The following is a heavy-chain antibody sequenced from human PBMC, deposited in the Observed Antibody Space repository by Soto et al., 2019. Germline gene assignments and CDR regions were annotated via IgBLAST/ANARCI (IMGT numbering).Heavy chain of an antibody. V-gene: IGHV3-30*18. CDR1: GFTFSSYG. Sequence: GGSVRLSXAASGFTFSSYGMHWVRQAPGKGLEWVAVISYDGSNKYYADSVKGRFTISRDNSKNTLYLQMNSLRAEDTAVYYCAKDRNSAVAGTSYIFDYWGQGTLVTVSS. J-gene: IGHJ4*02. CDR2: ISYDGSNK. D-gene: IGHD6-19*01. CDR3: AKDRNSAVAGTSYIFDY.